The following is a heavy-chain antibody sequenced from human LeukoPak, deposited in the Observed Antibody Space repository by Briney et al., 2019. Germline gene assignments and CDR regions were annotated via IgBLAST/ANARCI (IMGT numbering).Heavy chain of an antibody. CDR2: IYPGDSDT. D-gene: IGHD3-22*01. V-gene: IGHV5-51*01. CDR3: ATRTSFSYYYDSSGYSTRPYYFDY. CDR1: GYSFTSYW. J-gene: IGHJ4*02. Sequence: GESLKISCKGSGYSFTSYWIGWVRQMPGKGLEWMGIIYPGDSDTRYSTSFQGQVTISADKSISTAYLQWSSLKASDTAMYYCATRTSFSYYYDSSGYSTRPYYFDYWGQGTLVTVSS.